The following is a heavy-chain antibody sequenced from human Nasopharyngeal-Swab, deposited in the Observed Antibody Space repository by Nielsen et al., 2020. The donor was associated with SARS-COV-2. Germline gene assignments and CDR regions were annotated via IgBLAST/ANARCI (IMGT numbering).Heavy chain of an antibody. J-gene: IGHJ6*02. CDR2: ISSSTTYI. V-gene: IGHV3-21*04. CDR1: GFTFNNYN. D-gene: IGHD3-3*01. Sequence: GGSLRLSCAASGFTFNNYNFNWVRQAPGKGLEWVSSISSSTTYIYYADSVKGRFTISRDNAKNSLYLQMNSLRSEDTAVYYCATDRVRFLDFGYYYYGMDVWGQGTTVTVSS. CDR3: ATDRVRFLDFGYYYYGMDV.